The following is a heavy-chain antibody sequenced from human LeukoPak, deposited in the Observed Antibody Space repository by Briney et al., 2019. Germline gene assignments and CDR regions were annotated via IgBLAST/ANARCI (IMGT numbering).Heavy chain of an antibody. CDR2: IRTKPDNYAT. V-gene: IGHV3-73*01. CDR3: SRFDLDYDGSRYASDGLDV. J-gene: IGHJ6*02. Sequence: GGSLRLSCAASGFTFSGSAVHWVRQASGKGLEWLGRIRTKPDNYATAYAASVKGRFTISRDDSKNPAYLQMDSLKTEDTAVYYCSRFDLDYDGSRYASDGLDVWGQGTTVIVSS. CDR1: GFTFSGSA. D-gene: IGHD3-16*01.